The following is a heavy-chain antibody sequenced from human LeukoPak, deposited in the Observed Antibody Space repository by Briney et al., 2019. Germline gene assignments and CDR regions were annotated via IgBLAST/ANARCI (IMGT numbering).Heavy chain of an antibody. CDR3: AKIRPLGMVARGYYFDY. CDR1: GFAFSTYA. D-gene: IGHD5-12*01. J-gene: IGHJ4*02. CDR2: ISGGGEST. Sequence: PGGSLRLSCATSGFAFSTYAMSWVRQAPGKGLEWVSTISGGGESTHYADSVKGRFTISRDNSKNTLYLQMNSLRAEDTAVYYCAKIRPLGMVARGYYFDYWGQGTLVTVSS. V-gene: IGHV3-23*01.